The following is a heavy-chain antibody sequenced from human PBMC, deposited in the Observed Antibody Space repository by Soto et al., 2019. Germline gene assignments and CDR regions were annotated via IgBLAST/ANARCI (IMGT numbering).Heavy chain of an antibody. V-gene: IGHV4-38-2*01. CDR2: IYHSGRT. CDR3: ATTSGCFPY. J-gene: IGHJ4*02. D-gene: IGHD1-26*01. Sequence: SETLSLTCAVSGYSISSGYYWGWIRQPPGEGLEWIGSIYHSGRTYYNPSLKSRVTISLDTSKNQFSLKLTSVTAADTALYFCATTSGCFPYWGQGTPVTVSS. CDR1: GYSISSGYY.